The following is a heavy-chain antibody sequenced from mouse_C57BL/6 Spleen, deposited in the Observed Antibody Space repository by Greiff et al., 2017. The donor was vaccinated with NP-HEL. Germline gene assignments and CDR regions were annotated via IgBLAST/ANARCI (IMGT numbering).Heavy chain of an antibody. CDR1: GYAFSSYW. V-gene: IGHV1-80*01. Sequence: VKLMESGAELVKPGASVKISCKASGYAFSSYWMNWVKQRPGKGLEWIGQIYPGDGDTNYNGKFKGKATLTADKSSSTAYMQLSSLTSEDSAVYFCARGRGVYYAMDYWGQGTSVTVSS. CDR2: IYPGDGDT. J-gene: IGHJ4*01. CDR3: ARGRGVYYAMDY.